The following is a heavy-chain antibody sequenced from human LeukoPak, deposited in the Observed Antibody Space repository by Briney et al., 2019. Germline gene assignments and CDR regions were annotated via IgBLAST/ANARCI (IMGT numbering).Heavy chain of an antibody. Sequence: SETLSLTCAVYGGSFSGYYWSWIRQPPGKGLEWIGEINHSGGTNYNPSLKSRVTISVDTSKNQFSLKLSSVTAADTAVYYCARLRRPDVRGPFYYYYYMDVWGKGTTVTISS. CDR2: INHSGGT. J-gene: IGHJ6*03. D-gene: IGHD3-16*01. V-gene: IGHV4-34*01. CDR1: GGSFSGYY. CDR3: ARLRRPDVRGPFYYYYYMDV.